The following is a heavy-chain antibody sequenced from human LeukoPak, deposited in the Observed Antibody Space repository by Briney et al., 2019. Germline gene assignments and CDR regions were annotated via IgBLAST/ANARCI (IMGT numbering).Heavy chain of an antibody. J-gene: IGHJ3*02. V-gene: IGHV3-23*01. CDR1: GFTFSNHA. CDR2: IDGSGVST. D-gene: IGHD3-16*01. CDR3: AKSLRGPGDAFDI. Sequence: GGSLRLSCAASGFTFSNHAMIWVRQAAGRGLEWVSGIDGSGVSTYYADSVKGRFTISRDSSKNTLYLQMNSLRDEDTAVYYCAKSLRGPGDAFDIWGQGTMAIVSS.